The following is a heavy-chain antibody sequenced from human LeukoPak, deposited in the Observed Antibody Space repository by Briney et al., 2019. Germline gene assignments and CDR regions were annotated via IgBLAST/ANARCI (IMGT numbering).Heavy chain of an antibody. D-gene: IGHD3-10*01. CDR3: ARGSYYYFDY. V-gene: IGHV4-31*03. CDR1: GGSISSGGYY. CDR2: IYYSGST. J-gene: IGHJ4*02. Sequence: SQTLSLTCTVSGGSISSGGYYWSWIRQHPGKGLEWLGYIYYSGSTYYNPSLKSRVTISVDTSKNQFSLKLSSVTAADTAVYYCARGSYYYFDYWGQGTLVTVSS.